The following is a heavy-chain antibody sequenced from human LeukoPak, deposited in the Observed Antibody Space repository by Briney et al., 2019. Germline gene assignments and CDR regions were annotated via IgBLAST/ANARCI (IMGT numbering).Heavy chain of an antibody. CDR1: GFTFSSYG. Sequence: PGGSLRLSCAASGFTFSSYGMHWVRQAPGKGLEWVAFIRYDGSNKYYADSVKGRFTISRDNSKNTLYLQMNSLRTEDTAVYYCTSYTSGVQLRFLELTQERGQGTLVTVSS. D-gene: IGHD3-3*01. CDR3: TSYTSGVQLRFLELTQE. CDR2: IRYDGSNK. V-gene: IGHV3-30*02. J-gene: IGHJ4*02.